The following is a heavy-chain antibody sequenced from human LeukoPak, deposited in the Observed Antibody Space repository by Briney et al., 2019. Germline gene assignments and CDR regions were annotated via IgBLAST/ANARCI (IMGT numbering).Heavy chain of an antibody. V-gene: IGHV3-21*06. J-gene: IGHJ5*02. CDR1: GFTFKTYT. Sequence: PGGSLRVSCAASGFTFKTYTMNWVRQAPGKGLEWVASIGGSGDDILYADSVKGRFTVSRDNAENSLFLQMRSLRADDTGVYFCARIRGDSSGDYVDGWFEPWGQGTLVTVSS. CDR3: ARIRGDSSGDYVDGWFEP. CDR2: IGGSGDDI. D-gene: IGHD3-22*01.